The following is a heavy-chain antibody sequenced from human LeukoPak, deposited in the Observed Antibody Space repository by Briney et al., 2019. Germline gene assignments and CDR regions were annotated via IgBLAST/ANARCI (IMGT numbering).Heavy chain of an antibody. V-gene: IGHV4-39*01. Sequence: PSETLSLTCSVSGGSISSNNNYWGWIRQPPGKGLEWIGSIDYSGTTYYNPSLKSRVTTSLDTSKNQFSLKLNSVTAADTAVYYWGRSMDTKPSWIDYWGQGTLVTVSS. J-gene: IGHJ4*02. CDR1: GGSISSNNNY. D-gene: IGHD5-18*01. CDR3: GRSMDTKPSWIDY. CDR2: IDYSGTT.